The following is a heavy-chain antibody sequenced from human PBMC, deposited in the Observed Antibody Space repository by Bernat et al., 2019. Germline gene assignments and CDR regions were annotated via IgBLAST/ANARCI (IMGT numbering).Heavy chain of an antibody. CDR2: ISGSGGST. CDR1: GFTFSSYA. Sequence: EVQLLESGGGLVQPGGSLRLSCAASGFTFSSYAISWVRQAPGKGLEWVSAISGSGGSTYYADSGKGRFTISRDNSKNTLDLQMNSLRAEDTAVYYCAKDSVELLRAQFDYWGQGTLVTVSS. V-gene: IGHV3-23*01. CDR3: AKDSVELLRAQFDY. D-gene: IGHD2-15*01. J-gene: IGHJ4*02.